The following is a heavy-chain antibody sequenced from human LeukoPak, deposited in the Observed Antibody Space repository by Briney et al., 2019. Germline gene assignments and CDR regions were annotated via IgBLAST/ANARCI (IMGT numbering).Heavy chain of an antibody. CDR3: GRIFNIWGTFRNT. D-gene: IGHD3-16*02. J-gene: IGHJ4*02. Sequence: PGRSLRLSCAASRFTFSTYGMHWVRQAPGKGLEWVANIKQDGSEKYYVESVKGRFTISRDNAKNSVSLQMNALRAEDTAVYYCGRIFNIWGTFRNTRGQGTQVTVSS. CDR2: IKQDGSEK. V-gene: IGHV3-7*01. CDR1: RFTFSTYG.